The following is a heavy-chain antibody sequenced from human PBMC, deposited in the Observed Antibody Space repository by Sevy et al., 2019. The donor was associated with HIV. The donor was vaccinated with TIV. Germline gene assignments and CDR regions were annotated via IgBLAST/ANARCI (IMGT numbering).Heavy chain of an antibody. CDR1: GYSFTSYW. V-gene: IGHV5-51*01. D-gene: IGHD3-10*01. CDR2: IYPGDSDT. Sequence: GESLKISCKGSGYSFTSYWIGWVRQMPGKGLEWMGIIYPGDSDTRYSPSFQGQVTISADKSSSTANLQWSSLKASDTAMYYCTGLSGWFGAYTRGYYYYGMDVWGQGTTVTVSS. CDR3: TGLSGWFGAYTRGYYYYGMDV. J-gene: IGHJ6*02.